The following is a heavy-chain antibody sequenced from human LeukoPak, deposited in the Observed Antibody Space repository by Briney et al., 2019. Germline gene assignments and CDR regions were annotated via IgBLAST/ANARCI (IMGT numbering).Heavy chain of an antibody. V-gene: IGHV4-59*01. Sequence: SETLSLTCTVSSGSMNKYYWSWIRQSPGEGREWIGNIYFSGTADYKSSLKSRVIISVDTSKDQISLKLSSVTAADTAVYYCASHHSLYSPFDSWGPGILVTVSS. J-gene: IGHJ4*02. D-gene: IGHD3-16*01. CDR2: IYFSGTA. CDR3: ASHHSLYSPFDS. CDR1: SGSMNKYY.